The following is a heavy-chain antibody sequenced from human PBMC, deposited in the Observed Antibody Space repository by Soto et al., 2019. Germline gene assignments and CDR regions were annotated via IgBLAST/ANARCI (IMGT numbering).Heavy chain of an antibody. Sequence: SETLSLTCAVSGGSISSGGYSWSWIRQPPGKGLEWIGYIYYSGSTYYNPSLKSRVTMSVDRSKNQFSLKLTSVTAVDTAVYYCAGREIQGPIDYWGQGTLVTVSS. D-gene: IGHD1-26*01. CDR3: AGREIQGPIDY. CDR2: IYYSGST. V-gene: IGHV4-30-2*01. CDR1: GGSISSGGYS. J-gene: IGHJ4*02.